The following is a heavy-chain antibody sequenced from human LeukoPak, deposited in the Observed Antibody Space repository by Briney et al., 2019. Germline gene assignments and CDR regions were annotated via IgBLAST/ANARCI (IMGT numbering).Heavy chain of an antibody. CDR1: GGSNSSYY. J-gene: IGHJ4*02. CDR2: IYYSGST. V-gene: IGHV4-59*01. Sequence: SETLSLTCTVSGGSNSSYYWSWIRQPPGKGLEWIGYIYYSGSTNYNPSLKSRVTISVDTSKNQFSLKLSSVTAADTAVYYCARARDSSGYYPFDYWGQGTLVTVSS. D-gene: IGHD3-22*01. CDR3: ARARDSSGYYPFDY.